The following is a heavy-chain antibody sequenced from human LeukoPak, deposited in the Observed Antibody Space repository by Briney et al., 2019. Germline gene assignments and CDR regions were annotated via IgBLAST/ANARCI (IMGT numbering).Heavy chain of an antibody. CDR1: GLTFNTYG. CDR2: IGSDGSNE. CDR3: ARDSRDY. V-gene: IGHV3-30*02. Sequence: PGGSLRLSCAASGLTFNTYGMHWVRQAPGKGLEWVSFIGSDGSNEYYADSVKGRFTISRDNSKNTLYLQMNSLRPEDTAVYYCARDSRDYWGQGTLVIVSS. J-gene: IGHJ4*02.